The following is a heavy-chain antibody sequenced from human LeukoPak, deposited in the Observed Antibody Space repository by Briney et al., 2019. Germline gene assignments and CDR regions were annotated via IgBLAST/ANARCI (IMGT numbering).Heavy chain of an antibody. J-gene: IGHJ6*03. V-gene: IGHV1-46*01. CDR3: ARGLRDYYYYMDV. CDR2: INPSGGST. CDR1: GYTFTSYY. Sequence: ASVTVSCKASGYTFTSYYMHWVRQAPGQGPEWMGIINPSGGSTSYAQKFQGRVTMTRDMSTSTVYMELSSLRSEDTAVYYCARGLRDYYYYMDVWGKGTTVTVSS. D-gene: IGHD3-16*01.